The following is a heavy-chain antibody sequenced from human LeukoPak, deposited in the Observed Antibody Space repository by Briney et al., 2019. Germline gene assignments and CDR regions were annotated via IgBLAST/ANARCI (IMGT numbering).Heavy chain of an antibody. Sequence: ASVKVSCKVSGYTLTELSMHWVRQAPGKGLEWMGGFDPEDGETIYAQKFQGRVTMTEDTSTDTAYMELSSLRSEDTAVYYCATAPYCTNGVCRDAFDIWGQGTMVTVSS. CDR2: FDPEDGET. D-gene: IGHD2-8*01. V-gene: IGHV1-24*01. J-gene: IGHJ3*02. CDR3: ATAPYCTNGVCRDAFDI. CDR1: GYTLTELS.